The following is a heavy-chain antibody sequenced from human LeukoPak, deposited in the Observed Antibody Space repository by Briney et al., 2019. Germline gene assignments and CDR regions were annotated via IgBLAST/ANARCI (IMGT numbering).Heavy chain of an antibody. CDR2: IYYSGNT. Sequence: SETLSLTCTVSGGSISSFYWSWLRQPPGKGLELIGYIYYSGNTNYNPSLKSRVTMSVDTSKNQFSLNLSSVTAADTAVYYCARGTNRGAGNFDYWGQGALVTVSS. CDR1: GGSISSFY. V-gene: IGHV4-59*01. CDR3: ARGTNRGAGNFDY. D-gene: IGHD1-1*01. J-gene: IGHJ4*02.